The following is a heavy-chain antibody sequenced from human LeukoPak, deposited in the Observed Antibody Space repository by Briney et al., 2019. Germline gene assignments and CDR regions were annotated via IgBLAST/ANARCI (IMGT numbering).Heavy chain of an antibody. CDR3: ARDSSSSWYYFDY. CDR1: GGSISSGGYS. V-gene: IGHV4-30-2*01. Sequence: NPSQTLSLTCAVSGGSISSGGYSWSWIRQPPGKGLEWIGHIYHSGSTYYNPSLKSRVTISVDRSKNQFSLKLSSVTAADTAVYYCARDSSSSWYYFDYWGQGTLVTVSS. J-gene: IGHJ4*02. CDR2: IYHSGST. D-gene: IGHD6-13*01.